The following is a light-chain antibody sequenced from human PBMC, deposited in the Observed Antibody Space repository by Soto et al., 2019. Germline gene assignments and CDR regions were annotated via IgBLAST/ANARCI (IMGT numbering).Light chain of an antibody. CDR2: DAS. V-gene: IGKV3-11*01. Sequence: EIVLTQSPATLSLSPGDRATLSCRASQSVSSYLAWYQQKPGQAPRLLIYDASNRATGIPARFSGSGSGTDFTLTISSLEPEDFVVYYCQQRTSWPITFGQGTRLEI. J-gene: IGKJ5*01. CDR1: QSVSSY. CDR3: QQRTSWPIT.